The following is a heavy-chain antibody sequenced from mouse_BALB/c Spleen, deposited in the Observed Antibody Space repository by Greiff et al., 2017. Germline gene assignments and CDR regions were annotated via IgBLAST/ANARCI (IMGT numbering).Heavy chain of an antibody. CDR3: ARNYYGSSIYYFDY. J-gene: IGHJ2*01. CDR1: GYTFTSYW. CDR2: IYPGDGDT. D-gene: IGHD1-1*01. V-gene: IGHV1-87*01. Sequence: QVQLQQSGAELARPGASVKLSCKASGYTFTSYWMQRVKQRPGQGLEWIGAIYPGDGDTRYTQKFKGKATLTADKSSSTAYMQLSSLASEDSAVYYCARNYYGSSIYYFDYWGQGTTLTVSS.